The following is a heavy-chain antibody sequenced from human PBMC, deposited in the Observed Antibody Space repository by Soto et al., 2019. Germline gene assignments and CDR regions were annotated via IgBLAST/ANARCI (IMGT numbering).Heavy chain of an antibody. J-gene: IGHJ5*02. D-gene: IGHD6-6*01. Sequence: ASVKVSCKASDKTFLSYGISWVRQGPGQGLEWMGWISPYNGNTNYAQKLQGRVTMTTDTSTSTAYMELRSLRSDDTAVYYCASQYLGRSSSSSFDPWGQGTLVTVSS. CDR1: DKTFLSYG. V-gene: IGHV1-18*01. CDR3: ASQYLGRSSSSSFDP. CDR2: ISPYNGNT.